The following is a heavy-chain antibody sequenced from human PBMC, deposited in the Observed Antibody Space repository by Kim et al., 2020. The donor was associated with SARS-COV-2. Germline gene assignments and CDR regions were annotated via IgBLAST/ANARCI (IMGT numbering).Heavy chain of an antibody. CDR3: ARGDVASVGATKHYYYGMDV. Sequence: SVKVSCKASGGTFSSYAISWVRQAPGQGLEWMGGIIPIFGTANYAQKFQGRVTITADESTSTAYMELSSLRSEDTAVYYCARGDVASVGATKHYYYGMDVWGQGTTVTVSS. J-gene: IGHJ6*02. D-gene: IGHD1-26*01. CDR2: IIPIFGTA. CDR1: GGTFSSYA. V-gene: IGHV1-69*13.